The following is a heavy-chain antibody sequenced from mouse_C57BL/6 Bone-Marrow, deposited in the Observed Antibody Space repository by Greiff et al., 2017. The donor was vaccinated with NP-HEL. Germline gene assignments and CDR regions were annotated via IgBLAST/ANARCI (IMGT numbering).Heavy chain of an antibody. V-gene: IGHV7-1*01. D-gene: IGHD1-1*01. Sequence: EVNVVESGGGLVQSGRSLRLSCETSGFTFSDFYMEWVRQAPGKGLEWIAASRNKANDYTTEYSASVKGRFIVSRDTSQSILYLQMNARRAEDTAIYYCARDADYGDAMDYWGQGTSVTVSS. CDR3: ARDADYGDAMDY. CDR2: SRNKANDYTT. J-gene: IGHJ4*01. CDR1: GFTFSDFY.